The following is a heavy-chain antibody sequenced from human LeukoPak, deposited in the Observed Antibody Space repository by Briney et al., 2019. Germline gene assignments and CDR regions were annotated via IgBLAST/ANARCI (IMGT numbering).Heavy chain of an antibody. D-gene: IGHD1-26*01. CDR3: AKVGANYSYYFDS. J-gene: IGHJ4*02. V-gene: IGHV3-23*01. CDR1: GLTFSHYA. Sequence: GGSLRLSCAGSGLTFSHYAISWVRQAPGRGLEWISSFSGFGDSIFYAASVKGRFTISRDNSKRTLYLQMRSLRAEDTGIYYCAKVGANYSYYFDSWGQGTLVSVSS. CDR2: FSGFGDSI.